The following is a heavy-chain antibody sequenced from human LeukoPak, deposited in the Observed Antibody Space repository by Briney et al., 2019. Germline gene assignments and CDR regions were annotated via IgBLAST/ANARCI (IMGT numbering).Heavy chain of an antibody. Sequence: GGSLRLSCAASGFSFSSYAMSWVRQAPGKGLEWVSGISGSSGSTYYADSVKGRFTISRDNSKNTLYLQMNSLRAEDTAVYYCAKDGGQGADYWGQGTLVTVSS. CDR3: AKDGGQGADY. V-gene: IGHV3-23*01. CDR2: ISGSSGST. CDR1: GFSFSSYA. J-gene: IGHJ4*02. D-gene: IGHD3-16*01.